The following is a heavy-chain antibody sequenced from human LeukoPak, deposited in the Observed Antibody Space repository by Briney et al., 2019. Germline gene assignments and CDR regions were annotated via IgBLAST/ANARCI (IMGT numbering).Heavy chain of an antibody. J-gene: IGHJ6*02. CDR2: INKDGSED. Sequence: GGSLSLSCAASGFSISSAWMRWVRQSPGKGLEWVANINKDGSEDYYVDSVRGRFTISRDNGKNSLNLQMNSLRVEDTAVYYCARDLRSNTFSDYYGVDVWGQGTTVIVSS. D-gene: IGHD2-15*01. CDR3: ARDLRSNTFSDYYGVDV. CDR1: GFSISSAW. V-gene: IGHV3-7*01.